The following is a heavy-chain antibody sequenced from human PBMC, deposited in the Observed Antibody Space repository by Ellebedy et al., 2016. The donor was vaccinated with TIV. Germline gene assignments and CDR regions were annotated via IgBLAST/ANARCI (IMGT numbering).Heavy chain of an antibody. Sequence: GGSLRLXCAASGFTFSSYAMHWVRQAPGKGLEWVAVISYDGSNKYYADSVKGRFTISRDNSKNTLYLQMNSLRAEDTAVYYCATGYYGDQHYWGQGTLVTVSS. CDR2: ISYDGSNK. V-gene: IGHV3-30*04. CDR3: ATGYYGDQHY. J-gene: IGHJ4*02. D-gene: IGHD4-17*01. CDR1: GFTFSSYA.